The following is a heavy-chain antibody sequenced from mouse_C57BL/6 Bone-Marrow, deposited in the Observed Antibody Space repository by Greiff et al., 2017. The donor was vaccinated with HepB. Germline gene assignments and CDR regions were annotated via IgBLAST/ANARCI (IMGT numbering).Heavy chain of an antibody. CDR2: ISNLAYSI. D-gene: IGHD2-4*01. CDR3: AREAHYDYLYYAMDY. Sequence: EVKLVESGGGLVQPGGSLKLSCAASGFTFSDYGMAWVRQAPRKGPEWVAFISNLAYSIYYADTVTGRFTISRENAKNTLYLEMSSLRSEDTAMYYCAREAHYDYLYYAMDYWGQGTSVTVSS. J-gene: IGHJ4*01. V-gene: IGHV5-15*01. CDR1: GFTFSDYG.